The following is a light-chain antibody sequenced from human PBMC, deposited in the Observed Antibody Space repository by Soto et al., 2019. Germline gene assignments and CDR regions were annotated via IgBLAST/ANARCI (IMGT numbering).Light chain of an antibody. V-gene: IGLV2-11*01. CDR1: SCDVGGDNY. CDR3: WSYTGRYSVV. J-gene: IGLJ2*01. CDR2: DIT. Sequence: QSALTQPRSVSGAPGQRVTISCTGTSCDVGGDNYVFWYKQFPGKAPKLIIYDITHRPSGVPDRFSGSKSGNSASLAISGLQAEDEADYHCWSYTGRYSVVFGGGTKLTVL.